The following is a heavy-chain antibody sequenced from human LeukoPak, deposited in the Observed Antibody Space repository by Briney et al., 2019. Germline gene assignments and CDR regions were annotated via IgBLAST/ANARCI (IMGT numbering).Heavy chain of an antibody. Sequence: ASVKVSCKASGYTFTSYGISWVRQAPGQGLEWMGWISAYNGNTNYAQKLQGRVTMTTDTSTSTAYMELRSLRSDDTAVYYCARAGRITIFGVVMEGDYWGQGTLVTVSS. J-gene: IGHJ4*02. D-gene: IGHD3-3*01. CDR2: ISAYNGNT. CDR1: GYTFTSYG. V-gene: IGHV1-18*01. CDR3: ARAGRITIFGVVMEGDY.